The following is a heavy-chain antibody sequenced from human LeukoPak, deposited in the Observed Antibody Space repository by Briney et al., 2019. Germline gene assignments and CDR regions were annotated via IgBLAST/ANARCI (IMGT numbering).Heavy chain of an antibody. Sequence: ASVKVSCKSSVYTFTSYYMHWVRQAPGQGLEWMGIINPSGGSTSYAQKFQGRVTMTRDTSTSTVYMELSSLRSEDTAVYYCARSPRSSGWYGWWFDPWGQGTLVTVSS. D-gene: IGHD6-19*01. CDR1: VYTFTSYY. V-gene: IGHV1-46*03. CDR3: ARSPRSSGWYGWWFDP. J-gene: IGHJ5*02. CDR2: INPSGGST.